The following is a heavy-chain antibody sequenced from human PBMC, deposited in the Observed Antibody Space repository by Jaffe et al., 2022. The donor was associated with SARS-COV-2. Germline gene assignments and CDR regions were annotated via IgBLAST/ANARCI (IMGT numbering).Heavy chain of an antibody. J-gene: IGHJ6*02. CDR1: GFTFSSYS. CDR2: ISSSSSTI. CDR3: ARDQSVLRYFDWLLDGMDV. D-gene: IGHD3-9*01. Sequence: EVQLVESGGGLVQPGGSLRLSCAASGFTFSSYSMNWVRQAPGKGLEWVSYISSSSSTIYYADSVKGRFTISRDNAKNSLYLQMNSLRDEDTAVYYCARDQSVLRYFDWLLDGMDVWGQGTTVTVSS. V-gene: IGHV3-48*02.